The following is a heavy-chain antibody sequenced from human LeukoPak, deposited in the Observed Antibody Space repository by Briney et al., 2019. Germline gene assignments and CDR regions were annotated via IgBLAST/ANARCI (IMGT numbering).Heavy chain of an antibody. Sequence: GGSLRLSCAASGFTFSSYAMTWVRQAPGKGLEWVSTISGSGANTNYADSVKGRFTISRDNSKNTLSLQMNSLRVEDTALYYCAKYSDSTGAHYFDYWGQGTLVTVSS. CDR1: GFTFSSYA. V-gene: IGHV3-23*01. CDR3: AKYSDSTGAHYFDY. D-gene: IGHD2/OR15-2a*01. CDR2: ISGSGANT. J-gene: IGHJ4*02.